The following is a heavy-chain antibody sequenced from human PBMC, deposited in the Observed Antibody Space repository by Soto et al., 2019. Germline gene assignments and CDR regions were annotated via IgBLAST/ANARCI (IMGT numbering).Heavy chain of an antibody. Sequence: VQLVESGGILVQPGGSLRLSCAASGLIFSRDSVSWVRRAPGRCLEWVSLIYPAGSPFYTASVKGRFTITRENTNNEWYLKMNSLRAEDTAVYYCAIMGDGEYVDHWGQGTLVTVSS. CDR2: IYPAGSP. V-gene: IGHV3-66*01. CDR3: AIMGDGEYVDH. D-gene: IGHD4-17*01. CDR1: GLIFSRDS. J-gene: IGHJ4*02.